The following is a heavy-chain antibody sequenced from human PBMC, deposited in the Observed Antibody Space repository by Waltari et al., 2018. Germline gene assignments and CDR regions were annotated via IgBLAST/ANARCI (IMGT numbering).Heavy chain of an antibody. J-gene: IGHJ2*01. CDR3: ETGETVGANRGYWYFDL. V-gene: IGHV1-24*01. D-gene: IGHD1-26*01. CDR2: LDPKKGKK. CDR1: GYTLTDVS. Sequence: QVQLVQSGAEVKKPGASVKVSCKVSGYTLTDVSMQWVRQVLGNGLGWRGGLDPKKGKKIKAKTFKGKATRTGETLTDQAYMGLGGRRSGDTAVYYGETGETVGANRGYWYFDLWGRGTLFTVSS.